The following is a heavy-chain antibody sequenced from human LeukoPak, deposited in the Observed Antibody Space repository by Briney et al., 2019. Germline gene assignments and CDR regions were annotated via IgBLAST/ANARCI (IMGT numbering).Heavy chain of an antibody. CDR1: GGSISGSY. J-gene: IGHJ3*02. CDR2: IYYSRST. D-gene: IGHD3-10*01. Sequence: SETLSLTCTVSGGSISGSYWSWIRQAPGKGLEWIGYIYYSRSTNYNPSLKSRVTISVDTSKNHFSLKLSSVTAADTAVYYCARHFGSGSRDAFDIWGQGTMVIVSS. CDR3: ARHFGSGSRDAFDI. V-gene: IGHV4-59*08.